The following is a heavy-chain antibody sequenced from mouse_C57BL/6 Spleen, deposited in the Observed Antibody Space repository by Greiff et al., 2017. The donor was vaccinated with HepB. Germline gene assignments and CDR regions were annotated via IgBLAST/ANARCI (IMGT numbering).Heavy chain of an antibody. CDR1: GFTFSSYA. CDR3: AREGTIVTTYDFDY. J-gene: IGHJ2*01. CDR2: ISDGGSYT. D-gene: IGHD2-5*01. V-gene: IGHV5-4*01. Sequence: DVKLVESGGGLVKPGGSLKLSCAASGFTFSSYAMSWVRQTPEKRLEWVATISDGGSYTYYPDNVKGRFTISRDNAKNNLYLQMSHLKSEDTAMYYCAREGTIVTTYDFDYWGQGTTLTVSS.